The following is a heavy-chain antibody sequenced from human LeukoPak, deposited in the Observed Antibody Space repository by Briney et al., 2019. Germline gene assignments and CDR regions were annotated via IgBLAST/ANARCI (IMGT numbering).Heavy chain of an antibody. CDR3: ARGPWYYDSSGPSDRYFQH. D-gene: IGHD3-22*01. CDR1: GGTFSSYA. CDR2: IIPIFGIA. Sequence: SVKISCKASGGTFSSYAISWVRQAPGQGLEWMGRIIPIFGIANYARKFQGRVTITADKSTSTAYMELSSLRSEDTAVYYCARGPWYYDSSGPSDRYFQHWGQGTLVTVSS. V-gene: IGHV1-69*04. J-gene: IGHJ1*01.